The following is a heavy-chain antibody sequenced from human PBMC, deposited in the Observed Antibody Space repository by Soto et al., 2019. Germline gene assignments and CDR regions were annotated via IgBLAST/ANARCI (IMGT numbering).Heavy chain of an antibody. D-gene: IGHD4-17*01. CDR3: AREHGRNDYVARCNAFDI. J-gene: IGHJ3*02. V-gene: IGHV1-69*08. CDR1: GGTFSSYT. Sequence: QVQLVQSGAEVKKPGSSVKVSCKASGGTFSSYTISWVRQAPGQGLEWMGRIIPILGIANYAQKVKGRVTSTADKSTRTAYRELSSLRSEDADVYYCAREHGRNDYVARCNAFDIWGQGTMVTVSS. CDR2: IIPILGIA.